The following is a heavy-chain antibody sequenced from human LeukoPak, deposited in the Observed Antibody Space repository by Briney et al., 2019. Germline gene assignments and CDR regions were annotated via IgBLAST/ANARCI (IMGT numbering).Heavy chain of an antibody. CDR3: ARAHIVVVPFYGMDV. D-gene: IGHD2-2*01. CDR2: ISYDGSNK. Sequence: GGSLRLSCAASGFTFSSYAMHWVRQAPGKGLEWVAVISYDGSNKYYADSVKGRFTISRDNSKNTLYLQMNSLRAEDTAVYYCARAHIVVVPFYGMDVWGQGTMVTVSS. V-gene: IGHV3-30-3*01. J-gene: IGHJ6*02. CDR1: GFTFSSYA.